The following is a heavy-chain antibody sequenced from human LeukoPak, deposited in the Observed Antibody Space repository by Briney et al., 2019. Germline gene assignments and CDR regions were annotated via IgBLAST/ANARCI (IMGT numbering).Heavy chain of an antibody. CDR2: INPSGGRT. CDR1: GSTFTRYY. D-gene: IGHD6-13*01. CDR3: ARDLAIAAAPYGMDV. Sequence: ASVKVSCKASGSTFTRYYLHWVRQAPGQGLEWMGIINPSGGRTNNAQQFQGRVTMTRDTSTSTVYMQLSSLRSEDTAVYYCARDLAIAAAPYGMDVWGQGTTVTVSS. J-gene: IGHJ6*02. V-gene: IGHV1-46*01.